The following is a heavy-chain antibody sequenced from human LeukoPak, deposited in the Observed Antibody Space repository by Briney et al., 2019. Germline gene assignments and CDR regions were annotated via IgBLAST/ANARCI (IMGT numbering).Heavy chain of an antibody. CDR2: ISAYNGNT. V-gene: IGHV1-18*01. CDR1: GYTFTSYG. CDR3: ARLDCSSTSCSPDY. J-gene: IGHJ4*02. D-gene: IGHD2-2*01. Sequence: ASVKVSCKASGYTFTSYGISWVRQAPGQGLEWMGWISAYNGNTNYAQKLQGRVTMTTDTSTSTAHMELRSLRSDDTAVYYCARLDCSSTSCSPDYWGQGTLVTVSS.